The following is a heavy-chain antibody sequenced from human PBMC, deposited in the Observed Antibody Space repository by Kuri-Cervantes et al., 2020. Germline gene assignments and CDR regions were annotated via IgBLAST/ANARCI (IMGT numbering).Heavy chain of an antibody. Sequence: GESLKISCAASEFTFSNFVMSWVRQAPGKGLEWVSTIIGSGAGTFYADSVKGRFAISRDNAKNSLYLQMNSLRAEDTAVYYCATVGGLWGQGTLVTVSS. CDR2: IIGSGAGT. CDR1: EFTFSNFV. D-gene: IGHD3-10*01. J-gene: IGHJ4*02. CDR3: ATVGGL. V-gene: IGHV3-23*01.